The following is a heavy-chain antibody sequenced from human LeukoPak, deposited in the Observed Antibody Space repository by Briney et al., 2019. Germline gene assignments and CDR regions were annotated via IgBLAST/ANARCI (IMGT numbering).Heavy chain of an antibody. V-gene: IGHV3-23*01. CDR1: GFTFSSYA. CDR2: ISGSGGST. J-gene: IGHJ4*02. D-gene: IGHD4-17*01. CDR3: AKDSSYGDYPDLYYFDY. Sequence: GGSLRLSCAASGFTFSSYAMSWVRQAPRKGLEWVSAISGSGGSTYYADSVKGRFTISRDNSKNTLYLQMNSLRAEDTAVYYCAKDSSYGDYPDLYYFDYWGQGTLVTVSS.